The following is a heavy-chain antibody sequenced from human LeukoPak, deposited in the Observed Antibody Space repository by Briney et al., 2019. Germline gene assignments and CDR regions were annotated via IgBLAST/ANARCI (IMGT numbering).Heavy chain of an antibody. D-gene: IGHD6-19*01. J-gene: IGHJ5*02. V-gene: IGHV4-59*01. CDR2: IYYSGST. CDR3: AXXLGPGIAVA. Sequence: PSETLSLTCTVSGGSISSYYWSWIRQPPGKGLEWIGYIYYSGSTNYNSSLKSRVTISVDTSKNQFSLKLSSVTAADTAVYYCAXXLGPGIAVAWGQGTLVTVSS. CDR1: GGSISSYY.